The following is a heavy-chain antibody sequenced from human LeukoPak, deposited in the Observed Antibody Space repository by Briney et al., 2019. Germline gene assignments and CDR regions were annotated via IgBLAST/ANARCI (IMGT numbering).Heavy chain of an antibody. V-gene: IGHV3-7*03. CDR2: IKQDGSEM. CDR3: ARDKIVGPTKFDS. Sequence: GGSLRLSCAASGFTFTNYWMSWVRQAPGKGLEWVANIKQDGSEMNYVDAVKGRFTISRDNAKSSLYLQVNSLRVEDTAVYYCARDKIVGPTKFDSWGQGTLVTVSS. CDR1: GFTFTNYW. D-gene: IGHD1-26*01. J-gene: IGHJ4*02.